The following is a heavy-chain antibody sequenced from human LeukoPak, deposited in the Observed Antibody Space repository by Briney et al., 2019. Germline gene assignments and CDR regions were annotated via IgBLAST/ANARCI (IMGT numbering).Heavy chain of an antibody. J-gene: IGHJ5*02. CDR2: INPNSGGT. V-gene: IGHV1-2*02. Sequence: ASVKVSCKASGYTFTGYYMHLVRQAPGQVLEWMGWINPNSGGTNYAQTIQGRVTMTRDTSISTAYMELSRLRPDDTAVYYCARGLPGYYGGSLGTAAGWFDPWGQGTLVTVSS. CDR1: GYTFTGYY. CDR3: ARGLPGYYGGSLGTAAGWFDP. D-gene: IGHD4-23*01.